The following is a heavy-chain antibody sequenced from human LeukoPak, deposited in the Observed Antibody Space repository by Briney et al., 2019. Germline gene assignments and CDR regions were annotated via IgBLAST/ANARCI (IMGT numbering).Heavy chain of an antibody. CDR2: ITGDGSTP. Sequence: PGRSLSPSCATSGFVFSNYAMNWVRQAPGKGLEYVSAITGDGSTPYYANSVKGRFTISRDNSKNTLYLQMGSLRSEDMAVYYCARIGFSGYDSWGQGTLVTVSS. CDR1: GFVFSNYA. CDR3: ARIGFSGYDS. J-gene: IGHJ5*02. D-gene: IGHD5-12*01. V-gene: IGHV3-64*01.